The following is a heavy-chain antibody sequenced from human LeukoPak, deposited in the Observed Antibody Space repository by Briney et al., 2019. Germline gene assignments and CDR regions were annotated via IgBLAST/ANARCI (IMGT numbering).Heavy chain of an antibody. J-gene: IGHJ3*02. D-gene: IGHD2-2*01. V-gene: IGHV1-2*02. Sequence: ASVKVSCKASGYTFTGYYMHWVRQAPGPGLEWMGWINPDSGGTNYAQKFQSRVTMTRDTSIITAYMELSRLRSDDTAVYYCARESRYCSSTSCPCRDAFDIWGQGTMVTVSS. CDR2: INPDSGGT. CDR1: GYTFTGYY. CDR3: ARESRYCSSTSCPCRDAFDI.